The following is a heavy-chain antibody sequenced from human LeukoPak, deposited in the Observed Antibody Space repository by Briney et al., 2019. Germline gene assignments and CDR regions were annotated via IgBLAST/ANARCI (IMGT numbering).Heavy chain of an antibody. D-gene: IGHD3-3*01. CDR1: GYTFTGYY. V-gene: IGHV1-2*02. Sequence: ASVKVSCKASGYTFTGYYMHWVRQAPGQGLEWMGWINPNSGGTNYAQKFQGRVTMTRDTSISTAYMELSRLRSDDTAVYYCARGGHVLRFLEWLFDYWGQGTLVTASS. J-gene: IGHJ4*02. CDR2: INPNSGGT. CDR3: ARGGHVLRFLEWLFDY.